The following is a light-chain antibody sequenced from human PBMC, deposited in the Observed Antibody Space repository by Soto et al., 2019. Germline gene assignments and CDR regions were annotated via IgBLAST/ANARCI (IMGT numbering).Light chain of an antibody. Sequence: QSVLTQPPSVSAAPGQKVTISCSGSSSNIGGNSVSWYQQLPGTAPKLLIYDDNKRPSGIPDRFSGSKSGTSATLGITGFQTGEEADYYCGSWDSSMSADVFGTGTKVNV. CDR2: DDN. J-gene: IGLJ1*01. CDR3: GSWDSSMSADV. V-gene: IGLV1-51*01. CDR1: SSNIGGNS.